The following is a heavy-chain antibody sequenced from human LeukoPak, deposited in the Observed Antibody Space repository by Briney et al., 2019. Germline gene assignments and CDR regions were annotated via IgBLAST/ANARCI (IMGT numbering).Heavy chain of an antibody. V-gene: IGHV3-48*02. J-gene: IGHJ4*02. CDR3: ARWFTSGRGFFDY. Sequence: GGSLRLSCAASGFTFSHYSMNWVRQAPGKGLEWVSYISSSSTIIYYADSVKGRFTISRDNAKNSLYLQMDSLRDEDTAVYYCARWFTSGRGFFDYWGQGILVTVSS. CDR1: GFTFSHYS. CDR2: ISSSSTII. D-gene: IGHD6-19*01.